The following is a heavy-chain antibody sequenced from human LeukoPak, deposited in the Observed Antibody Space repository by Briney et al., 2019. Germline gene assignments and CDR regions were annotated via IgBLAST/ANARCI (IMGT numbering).Heavy chain of an antibody. CDR1: GFTFSSYS. Sequence: GGSLRLSCAASGFTFSSYSMNWVHQAPGKGLEWVSAISGSGGSTYYADSVKGRFTISRDNAKNSLYLQMNSLRAEDTAVYYCARHSGSELDYWGQGTLVTVSS. D-gene: IGHD5-12*01. CDR2: ISGSGGST. J-gene: IGHJ4*02. CDR3: ARHSGSELDY. V-gene: IGHV3-21*01.